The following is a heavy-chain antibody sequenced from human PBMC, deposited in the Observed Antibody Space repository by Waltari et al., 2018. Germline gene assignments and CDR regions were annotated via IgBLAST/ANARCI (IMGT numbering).Heavy chain of an antibody. V-gene: IGHV3-21*01. CDR2: SSSSSSYR. J-gene: IGHJ4*02. CDR1: GFTFSSYS. CDR3: ASGESRQVPPGY. D-gene: IGHD7-27*01. Sequence: EVQLVESGGGLVKPGGSLRLSCAASGFTFSSYSMNWVRQAPGKGLECVSSSSSSSSYRYYADSVKGRFTISRDNAKNSLYLQMNSLRAEDTAVYYCASGESRQVPPGYWGQGTLVTVSS.